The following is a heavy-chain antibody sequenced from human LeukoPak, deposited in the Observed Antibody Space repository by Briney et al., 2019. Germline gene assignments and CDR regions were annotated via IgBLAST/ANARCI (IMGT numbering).Heavy chain of an antibody. CDR1: GFTFSSYG. Sequence: PGRSLRLSCAASGFTFSSYGMHWVRQAPGKGLEWVSYITSTSETIYYADSVKGRFTISRDNAKNSLYLQMNSLRVEDTAVYYCARSLGAARWDWGQGTLVTVSS. D-gene: IGHD1-26*01. J-gene: IGHJ4*02. V-gene: IGHV3-48*01. CDR3: ARSLGAARWD. CDR2: ITSTSETI.